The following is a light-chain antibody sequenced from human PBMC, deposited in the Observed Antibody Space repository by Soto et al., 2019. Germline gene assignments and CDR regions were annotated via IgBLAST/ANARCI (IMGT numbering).Light chain of an antibody. CDR2: EVS. J-gene: IGLJ1*01. V-gene: IGLV2-14*01. CDR3: FSFTTDWTHV. CDR1: SSDIGAYNY. Sequence: QSARTQPASVSGSPGQSITISCTGSSSDIGAYNYVSWFQQYPGKAPKLIISEVSNRPSGVSNRFSGSKSGTAASLTISGLQTEDEADYFCFSFTTDWTHVFGTGTKVTVL.